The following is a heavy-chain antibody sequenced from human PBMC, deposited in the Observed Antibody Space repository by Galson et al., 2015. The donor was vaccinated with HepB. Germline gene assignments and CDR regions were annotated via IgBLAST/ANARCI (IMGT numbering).Heavy chain of an antibody. CDR3: AREGCGGDCDTTDAFDI. D-gene: IGHD2-21*02. CDR1: GYPFSMYA. Sequence: SVKVSCKASGYPFSMYAVHWVRQAPGQGLEWMGIINPSGGSTSYAQKLQGRVTMTRDTSTSTVYMELSSLRSEDTAVYYCAREGCGGDCDTTDAFDIWGQGTMVTVSS. V-gene: IGHV1-46*01. CDR2: INPSGGST. J-gene: IGHJ3*02.